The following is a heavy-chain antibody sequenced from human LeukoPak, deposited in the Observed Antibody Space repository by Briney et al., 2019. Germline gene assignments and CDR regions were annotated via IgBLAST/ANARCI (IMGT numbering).Heavy chain of an antibody. CDR3: ARGRITIFGVEKNNWFDP. CDR1: GGTFSSYA. V-gene: IGHV1-69*04. CDR2: IIPILGIA. J-gene: IGHJ5*02. D-gene: IGHD3-3*01. Sequence: EASVKVSCKASGGTFSSYAISWVRQAPGQGLERMGRIIPILGIANYAQKFQGRVTITADKSTSTAYMELSSLRSEDTAVYYCARGRITIFGVEKNNWFDPWGQGTLVTVSS.